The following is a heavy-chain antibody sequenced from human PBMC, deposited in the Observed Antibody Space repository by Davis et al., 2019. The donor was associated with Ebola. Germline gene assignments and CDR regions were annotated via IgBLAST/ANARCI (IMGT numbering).Heavy chain of an antibody. CDR1: GFTFSTYS. V-gene: IGHV3-21*01. Sequence: GESLKISCAASGFTFSTYSMNWVRQAPGKGLEWVSSISSSSYIYYADSVKGRFTISRDNAKNSLYLQMNSLRAEDTAVYYCARGGYYYDSSGPFDYWGQGTLVTVSS. CDR3: ARGGYYYDSSGPFDY. CDR2: ISSSSYI. J-gene: IGHJ4*02. D-gene: IGHD3-22*01.